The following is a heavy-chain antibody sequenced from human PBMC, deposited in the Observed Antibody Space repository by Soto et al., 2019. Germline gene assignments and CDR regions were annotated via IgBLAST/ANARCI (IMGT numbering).Heavy chain of an antibody. CDR2: MNTNSGNT. CDR3: ARVKSYDILTGYSTWFDP. D-gene: IGHD3-9*01. Sequence: ASVKVSCKASGYTFTSYDINWVRQATGQGLEWMGWMNTNSGNTGYAQNFKGRVTMTRNTSISTDYMKLSSLRTEDTAVYYCARVKSYDILTGYSTWFDPWGQGTLVTVSS. J-gene: IGHJ5*02. V-gene: IGHV1-8*01. CDR1: GYTFTSYD.